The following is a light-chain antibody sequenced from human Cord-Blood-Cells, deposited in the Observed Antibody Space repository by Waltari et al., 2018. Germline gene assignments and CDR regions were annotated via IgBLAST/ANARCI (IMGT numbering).Light chain of an antibody. Sequence: QAVLTQPSSLSASPGASASLTCTLRSGINVGTYRIYWYTKTQGSPPQYRLRYKSDSDKQQGSGVPSRFSGSKDASANAGILLISGLQSEDEADYYCMIWHSSASVFGRGTKLTVL. CDR2: YKSDSDK. J-gene: IGLJ2*01. CDR3: MIWHSSASV. V-gene: IGLV5-45*02. CDR1: SGINVGTYR.